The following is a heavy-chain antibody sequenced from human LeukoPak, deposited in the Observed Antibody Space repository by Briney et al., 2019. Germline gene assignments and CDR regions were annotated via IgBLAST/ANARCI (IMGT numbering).Heavy chain of an antibody. CDR3: ARAQWLLNWFDP. Sequence: SETLSLTCTVSGGSISSSSYYWGWIRQPPGKGLEWIGSIYYSGSTYYNPSLKSRVTISVDTSKNQFSLKLSSVTAADTAVYYCARAQWLLNWFDPWGQGTLVTVSS. CDR1: GGSISSSSYY. CDR2: IYYSGST. V-gene: IGHV4-39*07. D-gene: IGHD6-19*01. J-gene: IGHJ5*02.